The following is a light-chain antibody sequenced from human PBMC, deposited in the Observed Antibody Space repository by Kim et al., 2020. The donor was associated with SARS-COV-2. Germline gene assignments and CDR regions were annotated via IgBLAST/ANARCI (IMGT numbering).Light chain of an antibody. Sequence: SASVGDRVTITCRASQDIRSDLDWYQQKPGKAPNLLIYSASNLQSGVPSRFSGSGSGTDFTLTINSLQPEDFATYYCLHDYNYPLTFGGGTKLEI. J-gene: IGKJ4*01. CDR1: QDIRSD. CDR3: LHDYNYPLT. CDR2: SAS. V-gene: IGKV1-6*01.